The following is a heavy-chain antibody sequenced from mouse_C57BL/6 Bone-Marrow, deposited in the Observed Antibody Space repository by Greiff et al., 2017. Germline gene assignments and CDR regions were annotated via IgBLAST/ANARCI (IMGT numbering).Heavy chain of an antibody. Sequence: VKLMESGPELVKPGASVKISCKASGYAFSSSWMNWVKQRPGKGLEWIGRIYPGDGDTTYNGKFKGKATLTADKSSSTAYMQLSSLTSEDSAVYFCASYYYGSSNPFDYWGQGTTLTVSS. CDR1: GYAFSSSW. CDR3: ASYYYGSSNPFDY. CDR2: IYPGDGDT. J-gene: IGHJ2*01. V-gene: IGHV1-82*01. D-gene: IGHD1-1*01.